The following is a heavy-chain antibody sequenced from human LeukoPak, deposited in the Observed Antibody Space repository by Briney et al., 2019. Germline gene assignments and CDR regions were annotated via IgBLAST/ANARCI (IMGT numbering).Heavy chain of an antibody. D-gene: IGHD1-26*01. CDR1: GFYFDYYA. Sequence: GGSLRLSCAASGFYFDYYAMSWVRQPPGQGLEWVSTISGSAITAFYADAVKGRFTISRDNSQNTLFLQMNSLRADDTAVYHCARTTRILGASLVDYWGQGIQVTDSS. J-gene: IGHJ4*02. V-gene: IGHV3-23*01. CDR2: ISGSAITA. CDR3: ARTTRILGASLVDY.